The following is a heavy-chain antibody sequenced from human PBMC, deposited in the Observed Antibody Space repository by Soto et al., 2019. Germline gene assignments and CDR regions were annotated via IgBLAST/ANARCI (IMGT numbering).Heavy chain of an antibody. CDR2: IYYSGST. CDR3: ARAGVATILPGNNWFHP. D-gene: IGHD5-12*01. CDR1: GGSISSGDYY. Sequence: QVQLQESGPGLVKPSQTLSLTCTVSGGSISSGDYYWSWIRQPPGKGLEWIGYIYYSGSTYYNPSLKSRVTISVDTSKNHFSLNLSSVTAADTAMYYCARAGVATILPGNNWFHPWCQGSLVSVSS. V-gene: IGHV4-30-4*01. J-gene: IGHJ5*02.